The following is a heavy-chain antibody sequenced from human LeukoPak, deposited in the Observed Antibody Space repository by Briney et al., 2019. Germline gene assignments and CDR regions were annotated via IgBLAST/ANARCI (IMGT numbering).Heavy chain of an antibody. D-gene: IGHD3-22*01. CDR1: GFTFSNYA. CDR2: IRSTGGTT. J-gene: IGHJ4*02. V-gene: IGHV3-23*01. Sequence: GGSLRLSCAVSGFTFSNYAMSWVRQAPGKGLEWVSTIRSTGGTTYYADSVKGRFTISRDNSKNTLYLEMNSLRAADTAVYYCAKGLYYYDSSGYLTFDDWGQGLLVTVSS. CDR3: AKGLYYYDSSGYLTFDD.